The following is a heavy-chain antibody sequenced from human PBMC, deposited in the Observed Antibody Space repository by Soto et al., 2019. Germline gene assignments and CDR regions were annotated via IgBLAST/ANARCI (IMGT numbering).Heavy chain of an antibody. J-gene: IGHJ4*02. CDR1: GFTFSSYG. D-gene: IGHD1-1*01. Sequence: ESGGGVVQPGRSLRLSCAASGFTFSSYGMHWVRQAPGKGLEWVAVISYDGSNKYYADSVKGRFTISRDNSKNTLYLQMNSLRAEDTAVYYCAKHGPEQLYYFDYWGQGTLVTVSS. CDR2: ISYDGSNK. CDR3: AKHGPEQLYYFDY. V-gene: IGHV3-30*18.